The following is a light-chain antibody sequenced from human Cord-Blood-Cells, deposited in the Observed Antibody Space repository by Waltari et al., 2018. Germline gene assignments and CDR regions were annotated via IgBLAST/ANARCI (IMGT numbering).Light chain of an antibody. Sequence: IQMTQSPSTLSASVRDGVHITCRASQSISSWLAWYQQKPGKAPKLLIYKASSLESGVPSRFSGSGSGTEFTLTISSLQPDDFATYYCQQYNSYLYSFGQGTKLEIK. V-gene: IGKV1-5*03. CDR2: KAS. CDR1: QSISSW. CDR3: QQYNSYLYS. J-gene: IGKJ2*03.